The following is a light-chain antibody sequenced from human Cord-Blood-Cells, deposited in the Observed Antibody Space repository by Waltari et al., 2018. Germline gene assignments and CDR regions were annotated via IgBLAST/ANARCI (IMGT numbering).Light chain of an antibody. V-gene: IGKV1-39*01. J-gene: IGKJ3*01. CDR1: QGISSY. CDR2: AAS. CDR3: QQSYSTPFT. Sequence: DIQMTQSPSSLSASVGDSVTITRRASQGISSYLNWYQQKPGKAPKLLIYAASSLQSGVPSRFSGSGSGTDFTLTISSLQPEDFATYYCQQSYSTPFTFGPGTKVDIK.